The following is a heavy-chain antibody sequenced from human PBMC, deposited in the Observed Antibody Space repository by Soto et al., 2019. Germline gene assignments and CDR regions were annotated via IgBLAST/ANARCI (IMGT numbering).Heavy chain of an antibody. Sequence: SETLSLTCTVSGGSISSYYWSWIRQPPRKGLEWIGYIYYSGSTNYNPSLKSRVTISVDTSKNQFSLKLSSVTAADTAVYYCARDPAEGCYGMDVWGQGTTV. CDR2: IYYSGST. CDR1: GGSISSYY. CDR3: ARDPAEGCYGMDV. D-gene: IGHD3-10*01. V-gene: IGHV4-59*01. J-gene: IGHJ6*02.